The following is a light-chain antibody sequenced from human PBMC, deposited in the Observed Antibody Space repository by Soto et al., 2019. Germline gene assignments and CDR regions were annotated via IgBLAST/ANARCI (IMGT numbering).Light chain of an antibody. CDR2: DTN. CDR3: GTWDTRLSVGV. Sequence: QSVLTQPPSVSAAPGQKVTISCSGSGSNIGKNDVSWYLQLPGAAPKLLIYDTNKRPSGIPDRFSGSKSGTSATLGITGHQTGDGADYFGGTWDTRLSVGVFGGGTKVTVL. CDR1: GSNIGKND. V-gene: IGLV1-51*01. J-gene: IGLJ2*01.